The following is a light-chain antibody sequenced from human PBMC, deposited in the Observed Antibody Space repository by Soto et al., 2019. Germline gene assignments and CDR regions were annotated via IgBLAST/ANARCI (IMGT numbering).Light chain of an antibody. J-gene: IGKJ5*01. CDR1: QSVTTY. Sequence: PSSLSASVGDGVTIPCRASQSVTTYLHWYQHKPGKAPQLLIYGASRLQSGVPSRFSASGSATDFALTITSLQPEDFATYYCHQSYSNPPTFGQGTRLEIK. CDR3: HQSYSNPPT. V-gene: IGKV1-39*01. CDR2: GAS.